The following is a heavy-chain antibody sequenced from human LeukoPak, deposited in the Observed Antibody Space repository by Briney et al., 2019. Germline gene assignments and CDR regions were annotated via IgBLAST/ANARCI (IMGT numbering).Heavy chain of an antibody. V-gene: IGHV1-18*01. CDR2: ISAYNGNT. CDR1: GYTFTSYG. CDR3: ARHVLRYFDWLLSTEDKCSAFDI. Sequence: ASVKVSCKASGYTFTSYGISWVRQAPGQGLEWMGWISAYNGNTNYAQKLQGRVTMTTDTSTSTAYMELRSLRSDDTAVYYCARHVLRYFDWLLSTEDKCSAFDIWGQGTKVTVSS. J-gene: IGHJ3*02. D-gene: IGHD3-9*01.